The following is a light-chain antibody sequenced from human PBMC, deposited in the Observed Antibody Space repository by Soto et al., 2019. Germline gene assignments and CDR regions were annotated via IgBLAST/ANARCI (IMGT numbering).Light chain of an antibody. CDR1: QSVSRF. CDR2: GAS. CDR3: HQRRTWPLT. V-gene: IGKV3-11*01. J-gene: IGKJ4*01. Sequence: EIVLTQSPATLSLSPGEGAALSCRASQSVSRFLAWYQQKPGQAPRLLIYGASNRATGIPTRFSGSGSGKEFTLTISSLEAEDFALYYCHQRRTWPLTFGGGTKVEIK.